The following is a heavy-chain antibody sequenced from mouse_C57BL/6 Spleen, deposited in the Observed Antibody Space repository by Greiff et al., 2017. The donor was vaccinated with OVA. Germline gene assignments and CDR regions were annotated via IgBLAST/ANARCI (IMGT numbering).Heavy chain of an antibody. CDR1: GYTFTSYW. V-gene: IGHV1-69*01. CDR2: IDPSDSYT. D-gene: IGHD4-1*01. Sequence: VQLQQPGAELVMPGASVKLSCKASGYTFTSYWMHWVKQRPGQGLEWIGEIDPSDSYTNYNQKFKGKSTLTVDKSSSTAYMQLSSPTSEDSAVYYCARELGRSAWFAYWGQGTLVTVSA. CDR3: ARELGRSAWFAY. J-gene: IGHJ3*01.